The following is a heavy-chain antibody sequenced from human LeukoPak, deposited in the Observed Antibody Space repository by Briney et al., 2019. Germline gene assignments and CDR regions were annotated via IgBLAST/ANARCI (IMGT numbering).Heavy chain of an antibody. CDR2: MNPNSGNT. D-gene: IGHD2-8*01. CDR1: GYTFTSYD. CDR3: ARDFLGRTNGGSNYFGMDV. Sequence: ASVKVSCKGSGYTFTSYDINWVRQATGQGLEWMGWMNPNSGNTGYAQKFQDWVSLTRDTSIDTAFMELSSLRSDATAIYYCARDFLGRTNGGSNYFGMDVWGQGTTVTVSS. J-gene: IGHJ6*02. V-gene: IGHV1-8*01.